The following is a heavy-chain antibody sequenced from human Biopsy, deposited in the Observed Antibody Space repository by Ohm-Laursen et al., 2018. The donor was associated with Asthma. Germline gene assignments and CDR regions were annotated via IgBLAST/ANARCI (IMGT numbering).Heavy chain of an antibody. Sequence: ASVKVSCKTSGYTFNSAGITWVRQAPGQGLEWMGWIGVYNGNTKVAQKLQDRVTMITDTFTSTAYMELRSLRSDDTAVYFCARAVDYSHYYGIDVWGQGTTVTVS. J-gene: IGHJ6*02. D-gene: IGHD3-10*01. V-gene: IGHV1-18*01. CDR2: IGVYNGNT. CDR3: ARAVDYSHYYGIDV. CDR1: GYTFNSAG.